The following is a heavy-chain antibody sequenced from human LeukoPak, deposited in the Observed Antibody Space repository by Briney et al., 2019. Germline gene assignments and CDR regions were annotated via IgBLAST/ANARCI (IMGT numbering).Heavy chain of an antibody. CDR1: GFTFSSYS. CDR2: ISSGSSTI. Sequence: GGSLRLSCAASGFTFSSYSMNWVRQAPGKGLEWVSYISSGSSTIYYADSVKGRFTISRDNAKNSLYLQMNSLRDEDTAVYFCARDAFKGSGWPLDYWGQGTLVTVSS. J-gene: IGHJ4*02. CDR3: ARDAFKGSGWPLDY. V-gene: IGHV3-48*02. D-gene: IGHD6-19*01.